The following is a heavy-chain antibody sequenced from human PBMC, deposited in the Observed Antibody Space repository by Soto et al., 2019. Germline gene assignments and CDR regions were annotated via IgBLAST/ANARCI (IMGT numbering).Heavy chain of an antibody. CDR3: ARPYGLYDSSHSDAFDI. Sequence: PGESLKISCKGSGYSFTSYWIGWVRQMPGKGLEWMGIIYPGDSDTRYSPSFQGQVTISADKSISTAYLQWSSLKASDTAMYYCARPYGLYDSSHSDAFDIWGQGTMVTVSS. J-gene: IGHJ3*02. V-gene: IGHV5-51*01. CDR2: IYPGDSDT. D-gene: IGHD3-22*01. CDR1: GYSFTSYW.